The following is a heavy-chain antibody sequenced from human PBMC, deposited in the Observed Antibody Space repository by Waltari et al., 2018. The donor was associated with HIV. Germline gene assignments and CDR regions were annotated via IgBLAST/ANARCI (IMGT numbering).Heavy chain of an antibody. CDR3: TREHSTGWS. CDR2: ITSKAYGGTT. D-gene: IGHD6-19*01. V-gene: IGHV3-49*04. Sequence: EVQLVESGGGLVQPGRSLRLSCTASGFTFGDYAVSWVRQAPGKGLEWLSFITSKAYGGTTEYAASVRGRFTISRDDSKSIAYLQMNSLQIEDTAVYYCTREHSTGWSWGQGTLVTVSS. CDR1: GFTFGDYA. J-gene: IGHJ5*02.